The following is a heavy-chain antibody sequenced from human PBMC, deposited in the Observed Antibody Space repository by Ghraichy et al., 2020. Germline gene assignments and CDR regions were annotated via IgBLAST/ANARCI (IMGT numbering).Heavy chain of an antibody. D-gene: IGHD3-22*01. CDR2: ISSSSSYI. J-gene: IGHJ6*02. Sequence: GGSLRLSCAASGFTFSSYSMNWVRQAPGKGLEWISSISSSSSYIYYADSVKGRFTISRDNAKNSLYLQMNSLRAEDTAVYYCAREAYYYDSSGYGGAFDYYYGMDVWGQGTTVTVSS. CDR3: AREAYYYDSSGYGGAFDYYYGMDV. CDR1: GFTFSSYS. V-gene: IGHV3-21*01.